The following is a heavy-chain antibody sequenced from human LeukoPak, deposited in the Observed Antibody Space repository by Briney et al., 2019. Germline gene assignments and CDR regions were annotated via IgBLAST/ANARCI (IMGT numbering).Heavy chain of an antibody. CDR3: ARGPNYYYYYGMDV. CDR1: GYTFTSYA. Sequence: GASVKVSCKASGYTFTSYAMHWVRQAPGQRLEWMGWINAGNGNTKYSQKFQGRVTITRDTSASTAYMELSSLRSEDTAVYYCARGPNYYYYYGMDVWGQGTTVTVSS. CDR2: INAGNGNT. V-gene: IGHV1-3*01. J-gene: IGHJ6*02.